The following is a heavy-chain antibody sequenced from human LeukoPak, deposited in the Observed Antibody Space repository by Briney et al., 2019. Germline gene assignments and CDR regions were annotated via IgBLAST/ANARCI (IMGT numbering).Heavy chain of an antibody. V-gene: IGHV3-66*01. CDR1: EFSVGSNY. CDR3: ARVQLFDY. D-gene: IGHD2-2*01. CDR2: IYSGGST. Sequence: GGSLRLSCAASEFSVGSNYMTWVRQAPGKGLEWVSLIYSGGSTYYADSVKGRFTISRDNSKNTLYLQMNSLRAEDTAVYYCARVQLFDYWGQGTLVTVSS. J-gene: IGHJ4*02.